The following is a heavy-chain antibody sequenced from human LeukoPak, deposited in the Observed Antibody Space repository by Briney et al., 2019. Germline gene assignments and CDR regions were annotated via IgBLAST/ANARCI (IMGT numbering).Heavy chain of an antibody. J-gene: IGHJ4*02. D-gene: IGHD6-6*01. CDR3: ARPLWLFEYSSPPIDY. CDR2: ISSSSSYI. V-gene: IGHV3-21*01. Sequence: GGSLRLSCAASGFTFSSYSMNWVRQAPGKGLEWVSSISSSSSYIYYADAVKGRFTISRDNAKNSLYLQMNSLRAEDTAVYYCARPLWLFEYSSPPIDYWGQGTLVTVSS. CDR1: GFTFSSYS.